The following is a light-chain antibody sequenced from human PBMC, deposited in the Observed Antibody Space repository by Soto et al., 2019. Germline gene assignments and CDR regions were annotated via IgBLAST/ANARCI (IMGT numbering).Light chain of an antibody. J-gene: IGLJ2*01. CDR1: DSDVGGYEY. V-gene: IGLV2-14*03. Sequence: QSALTQPASVSGSPGQSIIISCTGTDSDVGGYEYVSWYQQHPGKVPKLMIYDVSHRPSGVSHRFSGSKSGNTASLTISGLQAEDEADYYCNSYTSSSTLVVFGGGTKLTVL. CDR2: DVS. CDR3: NSYTSSSTLVV.